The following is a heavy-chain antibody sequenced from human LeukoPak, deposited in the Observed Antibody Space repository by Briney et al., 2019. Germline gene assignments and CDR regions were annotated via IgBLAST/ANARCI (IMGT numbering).Heavy chain of an antibody. Sequence: SETLSLNCTVSGGSISSYYWTWLRQPAGKGLEWIGRIYASGSTNYNPSLKSRVTMSVDTSKTQFSLKLSSVTAADTAVYFCARELGSGSSSWRYFDYWGQGTLVTVSS. V-gene: IGHV4-4*07. CDR1: GGSISSYY. CDR2: IYASGST. D-gene: IGHD6-13*01. CDR3: ARELGSGSSSWRYFDY. J-gene: IGHJ4*02.